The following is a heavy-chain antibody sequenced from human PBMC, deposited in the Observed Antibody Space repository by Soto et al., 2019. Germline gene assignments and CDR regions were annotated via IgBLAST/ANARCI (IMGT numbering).Heavy chain of an antibody. CDR1: GGSISSGDYY. CDR3: ARADSSGYSYFDY. D-gene: IGHD3-22*01. V-gene: IGHV4-30-4*01. CDR2: IYYSGST. J-gene: IGHJ4*02. Sequence: LSLTCTVSGGSISSGDYYWSWIRQPPGTGLEWIGYIYYSGSTYYNPSLESRVTISVDTSKNQFSLKLSSVTAADTAVYYCARADSSGYSYFDYWGQGSLVTVSS.